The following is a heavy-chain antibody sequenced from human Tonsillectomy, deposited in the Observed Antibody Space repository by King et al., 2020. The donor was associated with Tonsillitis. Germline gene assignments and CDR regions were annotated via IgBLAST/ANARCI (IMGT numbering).Heavy chain of an antibody. V-gene: IGHV3-43*02. CDR2: ISGDGGST. CDR1: GFTFDDYA. Sequence: VQLVESGGGVVQPEGSLRLSCAASGFTFDDYAMHWVRQAPGKGLEWVSLISGDGGSTYYADSVKGRFTISRDNSKNSLFLQMNSLRTEDTALYYCARDISQFYDGSGYSQHWGQGTLVTVSS. D-gene: IGHD3-22*01. J-gene: IGHJ1*01. CDR3: ARDISQFYDGSGYSQH.